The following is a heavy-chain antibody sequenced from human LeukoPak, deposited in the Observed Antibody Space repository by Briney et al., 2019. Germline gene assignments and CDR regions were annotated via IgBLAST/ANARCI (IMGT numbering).Heavy chain of an antibody. J-gene: IGHJ2*01. CDR2: IYPGDSDT. Sequence: GESLKISCKASGNSITTYWIGWVRQKPGKGLVWMGIIYPGDSDTRYSPSFQGQVTISADKSISTAYLQWSSLKASDTAMYYCARERTPYWYFDLWGRGTLVTVSS. CDR1: GNSITTYW. CDR3: ARERTPYWYFDL. V-gene: IGHV5-51*01.